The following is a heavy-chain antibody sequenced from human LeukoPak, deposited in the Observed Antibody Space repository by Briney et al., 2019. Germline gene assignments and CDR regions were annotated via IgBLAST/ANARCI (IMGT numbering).Heavy chain of an antibody. CDR2: TSYNGNNK. V-gene: IGHV3-30*04. J-gene: IGHJ3*02. Sequence: PGRSLRLSCVATGFTFSSYAMHWVRQAPGKGLEWVAGTSYNGNNKFYADSVKGRFSISRDNSKNTLYLQMDSLRAEDTAVYYCARVATMVRVPLDALDIWGQGTMVSVSS. D-gene: IGHD3-10*01. CDR3: ARVATMVRVPLDALDI. CDR1: GFTFSSYA.